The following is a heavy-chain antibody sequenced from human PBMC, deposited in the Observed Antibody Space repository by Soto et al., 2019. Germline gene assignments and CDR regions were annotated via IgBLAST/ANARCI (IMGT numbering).Heavy chain of an antibody. CDR3: ARVKTGTNYYYYGMDV. V-gene: IGHV1-18*01. Sequence: ASVKVSCKASGYTFTSYGISWVRQAPGQGLEWMGWISAYNGNTNYAQKLQGRVTMTTDTSTSTAYMELRSLRSDDTAVYYCARVKTGTNYYYYGMDVWGQGTTVTVSS. CDR1: GYTFTSYG. CDR2: ISAYNGNT. J-gene: IGHJ6*02. D-gene: IGHD1-7*01.